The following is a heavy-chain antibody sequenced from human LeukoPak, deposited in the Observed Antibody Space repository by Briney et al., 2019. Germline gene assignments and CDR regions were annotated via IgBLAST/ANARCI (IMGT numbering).Heavy chain of an antibody. CDR3: ARVTYYYGSGSYYPDAFDI. J-gene: IGHJ3*02. D-gene: IGHD3-10*01. Sequence: SETLSLTCAVYGGSFSGYYWSWIRQPPGKGLEWIGEINHSGSTNYNPSLKSRVTISVDTSKNQFSLKLSSVTAADTAVYYCARVTYYYGSGSYYPDAFDIWGQGTMVTVSS. CDR2: INHSGST. V-gene: IGHV4-34*01. CDR1: GGSFSGYY.